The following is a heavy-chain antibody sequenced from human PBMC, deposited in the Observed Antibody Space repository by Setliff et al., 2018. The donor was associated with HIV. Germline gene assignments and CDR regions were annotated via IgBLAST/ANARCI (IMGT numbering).Heavy chain of an antibody. J-gene: IGHJ4*02. D-gene: IGHD1-26*01. CDR3: AREAVLFGGSYRFDY. CDR1: SSSISSSNW. Sequence: PSETLSLTCAVSSSSISSSNWWSWVRQPPGKGLEWIGEIYHSGSTNYNPSLKSRVTMSVDKSKNQFSLKLRSVTAADTAVYYCAREAVLFGGSYRFDYWGQGTLVTVSS. V-gene: IGHV4-4*02. CDR2: IYHSGST.